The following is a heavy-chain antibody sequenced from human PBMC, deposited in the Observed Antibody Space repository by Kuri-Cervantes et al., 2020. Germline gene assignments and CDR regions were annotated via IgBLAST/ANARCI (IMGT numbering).Heavy chain of an antibody. CDR2: IYYSGST. D-gene: IGHD5-24*01. CDR1: GGSISSSNW. J-gene: IGHJ3*02. V-gene: IGHV4-4*02. Sequence: GSLRLSCAVSGGSISSSNWWSWVRQPPGKGLEWIGSIYYSGSTYYNPSLKSRVTISVDTSKNQFSLKLSSVTAADTAVYYCARWMATIEGAFDIWGQGTMVTVSS. CDR3: ARWMATIEGAFDI.